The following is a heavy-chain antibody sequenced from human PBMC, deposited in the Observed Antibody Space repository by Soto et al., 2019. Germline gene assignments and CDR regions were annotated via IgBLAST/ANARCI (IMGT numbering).Heavy chain of an antibody. CDR3: AKAYFVWSSEQPYYFDY. D-gene: IGHD3-16*01. CDR1: GFTFSNYA. Sequence: EVQLLDSGGGLVQPGGSLRLSCAASGFTFSNYAMTWVRQGPGKGLEWVSGISGSGGRSYYGDYVKGRFTISRDNSKSTLYLQMNSLRAEDTAVYYCAKAYFVWSSEQPYYFDYWGQGTLVTVSS. CDR2: ISGSGGRS. V-gene: IGHV3-23*01. J-gene: IGHJ4*02.